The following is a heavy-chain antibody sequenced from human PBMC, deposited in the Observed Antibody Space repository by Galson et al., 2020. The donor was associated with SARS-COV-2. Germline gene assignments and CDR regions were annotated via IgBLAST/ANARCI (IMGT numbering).Heavy chain of an antibody. J-gene: IGHJ4*02. CDR1: GFTFSNYT. CDR2: ISSGSSYT. D-gene: IGHD6-19*01. V-gene: IGHV3-21*01. CDR3: ASWGYHSHISG. Sequence: TGGSLRLSCEASGFTFSNYTMNWVRQAPGKGLEWVSSISSGSSYTFYADSVKGRFTISRDNAKNSLYLQMNSLRADDTAVYYCASWGYHSHISGWGQGTVVTVSS.